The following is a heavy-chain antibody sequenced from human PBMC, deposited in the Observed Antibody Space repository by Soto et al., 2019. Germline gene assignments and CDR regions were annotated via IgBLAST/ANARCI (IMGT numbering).Heavy chain of an antibody. CDR1: GFTFRDSA. CDR2: ITVNGDGT. CDR3: ARHVVDRDIAY. V-gene: IGHV3-23*01. D-gene: IGHD3-16*02. J-gene: IGHJ4*01. Sequence: EVQVLESGGGLVQPGGSLRLSCAASGFTFRDSAMTWVRQTPVKGLEYVSSITVNGDGTYYADSVKGRFTISRDNSKNTLYLQMNSQRAEDTALCYSARHVVDRDIAYWGQGTLVTVSS.